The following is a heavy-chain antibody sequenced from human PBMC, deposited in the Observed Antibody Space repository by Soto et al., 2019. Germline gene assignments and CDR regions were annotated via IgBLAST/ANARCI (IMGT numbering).Heavy chain of an antibody. V-gene: IGHV4-34*01. D-gene: IGHD2-21*02. Sequence: QVQLQQWGAGLLKPSETLSLTCAVSGGSFSGYYWSWIRQPPGKGLEWIGEIKHSGSTNYNPSLKSRVTISVDTSKNQFALKLSSVTAADTAVYYCARGRLDYWGQGTLVTVSS. CDR3: ARGRLDY. CDR1: GGSFSGYY. CDR2: IKHSGST. J-gene: IGHJ4*02.